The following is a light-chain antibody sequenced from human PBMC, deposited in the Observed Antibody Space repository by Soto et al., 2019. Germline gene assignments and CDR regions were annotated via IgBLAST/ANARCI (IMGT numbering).Light chain of an antibody. V-gene: IGLV2-14*01. CDR2: EVS. CDR3: SSYTASTTKVV. J-gene: IGLJ3*02. CDR1: SSDVGGYNY. Sequence: QSALTQPASVSGSPGQSITISCTGTSSDVGGYNYVSWYQQHPGKAPKVMIYEVSHRPSGVSDRFSGSKSGNTASLTISGLQAEDEADYYCSSYTASTTKVVVGGGTKLTVL.